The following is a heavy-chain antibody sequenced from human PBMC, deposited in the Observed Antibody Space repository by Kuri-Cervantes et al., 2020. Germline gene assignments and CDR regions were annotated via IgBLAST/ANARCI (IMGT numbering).Heavy chain of an antibody. D-gene: IGHD7-27*01. V-gene: IGHV4-61*01. CDR2: IYYSGST. CDR3: ARESGETYAFDI. Sequence: SETLSLTCTVSGGSVSSGSYYWSWIRQPPGKGLEWIGYIYYSGSTNYNPSLKSRVTISVAMSKNQFSLNLSFVTAADTAVYYCARESGETYAFDILGQGTMVTVSS. CDR1: GGSVSSGSYY. J-gene: IGHJ3*02.